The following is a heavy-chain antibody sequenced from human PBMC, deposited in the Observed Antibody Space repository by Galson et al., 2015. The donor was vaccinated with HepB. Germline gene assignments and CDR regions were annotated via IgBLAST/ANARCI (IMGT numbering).Heavy chain of an antibody. Sequence: SLRLSCAASGFTFSNYGMTWVRRAPGKGLEWVAAIRRSDGGTYYGGSIFYADSVKGRFTISRDDSKDTLYLQMDSLRVDDTALYYCAKKAAASPYNFYMDVWGKGTTVTVSS. CDR2: IRRSDGGTYYGGSI. V-gene: IGHV3-23*01. CDR3: AKKAAASPYNFYMDV. D-gene: IGHD6-25*01. J-gene: IGHJ6*03. CDR1: GFTFSNYG.